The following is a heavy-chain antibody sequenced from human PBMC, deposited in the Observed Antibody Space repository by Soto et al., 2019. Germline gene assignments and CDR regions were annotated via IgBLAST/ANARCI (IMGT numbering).Heavy chain of an antibody. D-gene: IGHD2-21*02. CDR2: ISWNTDNI. CDR3: AKGRNIVAVVTPFDG. V-gene: IGHV3-9*01. Sequence: EVQLVESGGGLVQPGRSLRLSCVASGFTFGDYAMHWVRQAPGKGLEWVAGISWNTDNIGYADSVKGRFTISRDNAGHALYLQMKSLRHEDTAGYYCAKGRNIVAVVTPFDGGGQGDLVTVSS. J-gene: IGHJ4*02. CDR1: GFTFGDYA.